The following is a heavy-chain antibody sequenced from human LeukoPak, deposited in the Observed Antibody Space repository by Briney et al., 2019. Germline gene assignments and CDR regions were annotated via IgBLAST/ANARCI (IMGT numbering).Heavy chain of an antibody. CDR1: GFTFSSYS. V-gene: IGHV3-23*01. Sequence: PGGSLRLSCAASGFTFSSYSMNWVRQAPGKGLEWVSAISGSGGSTYYADSVKGRFTISRDNSKNTLYLQMNSLRAEDTAVYYCAKGHTIFGVVTYKGDAFDIWGQWTMVTVSS. CDR3: AKGHTIFGVVTYKGDAFDI. CDR2: ISGSGGST. J-gene: IGHJ3*02. D-gene: IGHD3-3*01.